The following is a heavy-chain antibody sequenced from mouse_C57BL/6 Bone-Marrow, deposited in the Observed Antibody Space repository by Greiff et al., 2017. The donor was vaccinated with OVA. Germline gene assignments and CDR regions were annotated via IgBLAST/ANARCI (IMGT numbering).Heavy chain of an antibody. CDR1: GFTFSSYA. J-gene: IGHJ3*01. CDR2: ISDGGSYT. CDR3: ARDDLYYYGSSYPFAY. V-gene: IGHV5-4*01. Sequence: VQLKESGGGLVKPGGSLKLSCAASGFTFSSYAMSWVRQTPEKRLEWVATISDGGSYTYYPDNVKGRFTISRDNAKNNLYLQMSHLKSEDTAMYYCARDDLYYYGSSYPFAYWGKGTLVTVSA. D-gene: IGHD1-1*01.